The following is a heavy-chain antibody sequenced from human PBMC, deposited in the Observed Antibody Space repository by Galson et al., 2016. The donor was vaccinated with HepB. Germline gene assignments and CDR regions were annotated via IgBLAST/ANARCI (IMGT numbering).Heavy chain of an antibody. CDR2: ISSSGTTI. D-gene: IGHD3-10*01. V-gene: IGHV3-48*02. CDR3: ARALFGSGSYWCMDV. CDR1: GFTFSRYD. Sequence: SLRLSCAASGFTFSRYDMDWVRQAPGKGLEWVSYISSSGTTIYYADSVKGRFTISRDNSKKTLYLQMNSLRDEDTAVYYCARALFGSGSYWCMDVWGQGTTVTVSS. J-gene: IGHJ6*02.